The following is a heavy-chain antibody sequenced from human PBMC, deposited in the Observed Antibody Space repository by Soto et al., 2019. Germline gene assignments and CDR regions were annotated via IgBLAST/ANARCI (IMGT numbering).Heavy chain of an antibody. D-gene: IGHD6-19*01. CDR1: GGSFSGYY. CDR3: ARGYKYSSGWYAADNNWFDP. Sequence: PSETQSLSYAVYGGSFSGYYWSWIRQPPGKGLEWIGEINHSGSTNYNPSLKSRVTISVDTSKNQFSLKLSSVTAADTAVYYCARGYKYSSGWYAADNNWFDPWGQGTLVTVSS. J-gene: IGHJ5*02. CDR2: INHSGST. V-gene: IGHV4-34*01.